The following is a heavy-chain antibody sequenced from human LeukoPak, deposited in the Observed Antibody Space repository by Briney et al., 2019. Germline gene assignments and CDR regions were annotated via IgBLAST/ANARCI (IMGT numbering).Heavy chain of an antibody. Sequence: GGSLRLSCAASGFTFSSYSMNWVRQAPGKGLEWVSSISSSSSYIYYADSVKGRFTISRDNAKNSLYLQMNSLRAEDTAVYYCARDPDPFGVVIIEKDDYWGQGTLVTVSS. CDR2: ISSSSSYI. CDR1: GFTFSSYS. V-gene: IGHV3-21*01. J-gene: IGHJ4*02. CDR3: ARDPDPFGVVIIEKDDY. D-gene: IGHD3-3*01.